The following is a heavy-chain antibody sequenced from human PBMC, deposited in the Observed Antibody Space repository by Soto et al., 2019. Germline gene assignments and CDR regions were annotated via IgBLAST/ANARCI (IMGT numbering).Heavy chain of an antibody. D-gene: IGHD5-18*01. CDR3: ASGYSYGYVGAYYYGMDV. CDR1: GYTFTSYG. J-gene: IGHJ6*02. Sequence: LKVSCKASGYTFTSYGSSWVRQAPGQGLEWMGWISAYNGNTNYAQKLQGRVTMTTDTSTSTAYMELRSLRSDDTAVYYCASGYSYGYVGAYYYGMDVWGQGTTVTVSS. V-gene: IGHV1-18*01. CDR2: ISAYNGNT.